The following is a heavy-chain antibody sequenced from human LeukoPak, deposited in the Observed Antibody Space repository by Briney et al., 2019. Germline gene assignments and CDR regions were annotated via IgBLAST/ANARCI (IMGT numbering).Heavy chain of an antibody. D-gene: IGHD6-19*01. CDR2: ISAYNGNT. V-gene: IGHV1-18*01. CDR3: ARGIAVAGPDYYFDY. Sequence: ASVKVSCKASGYTFTSYGISWVRQAPGQGLEWMGWISAYNGNTNYAQKLQGRVTMTTDTSTSTAYMELRSLRSDDTAVYYCARGIAVAGPDYYFDYWGQGTLVTVSS. CDR1: GYTFTSYG. J-gene: IGHJ4*02.